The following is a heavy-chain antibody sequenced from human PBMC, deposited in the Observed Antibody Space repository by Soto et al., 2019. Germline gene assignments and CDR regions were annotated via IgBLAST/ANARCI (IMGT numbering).Heavy chain of an antibody. CDR1: GFTVSGNY. CDR3: ASEGYCSGANCYYYFYGMDV. D-gene: IGHD2-15*01. Sequence: PGGSLRLSCAASGFTVSGNYMNWVRQAPGKGLEWVSYISSSSSTIYYADSVKGRFTISRDNAKNSLYLQMNSLRDEDTAVYYCASEGYCSGANCYYYFYGMDVWGQGTTVTVSS. V-gene: IGHV3-48*02. J-gene: IGHJ6*02. CDR2: ISSSSSTI.